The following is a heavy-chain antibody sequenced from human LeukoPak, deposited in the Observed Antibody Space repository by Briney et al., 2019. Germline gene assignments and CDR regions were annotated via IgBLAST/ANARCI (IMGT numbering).Heavy chain of an antibody. CDR3: ARAELASYYYYYYGMDV. D-gene: IGHD2-2*01. CDR2: IIPIFGTA. J-gene: IGHJ6*02. Sequence: SVKVSCKASGGTFSSYAISWVRQAPGQGLEWMGGIIPIFGTANYAQKFQGRVTITADESTSTAYMELSSLRSEDTAVYYCARAELASYYYYYYGMDVWGQGTTVTVSS. V-gene: IGHV1-69*13. CDR1: GGTFSSYA.